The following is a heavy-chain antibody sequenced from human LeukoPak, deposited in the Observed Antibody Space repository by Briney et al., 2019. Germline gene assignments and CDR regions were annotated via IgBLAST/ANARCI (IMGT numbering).Heavy chain of an antibody. D-gene: IGHD3-22*01. J-gene: IGHJ4*02. CDR1: GGAISSYY. CDR3: ARDGLYDSSGYYMDS. Sequence: PLETLSLTCTVSGGAISSYYWSWIRQPPGKGLEWIGYIYYSGGTKYSPSLMSRVTISVDRAQSQFSLSLSSATAADTAVYYCARDGLYDSSGYYMDSWGQGTLVIVSS. V-gene: IGHV4-59*01. CDR2: IYYSGGT.